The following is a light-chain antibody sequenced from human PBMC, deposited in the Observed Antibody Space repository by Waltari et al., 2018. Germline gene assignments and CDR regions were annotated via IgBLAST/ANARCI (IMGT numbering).Light chain of an antibody. J-gene: IGKJ1*01. CDR3: QQYDNWLGT. Sequence: EILMTQSPATPSVFQGERATISCRASQSIRSNLAWYQLKPGQAPRLLIYGASTRATGIPARFSGSGSGTEFTLTISSLQSEDFAVYFCQQYDNWLGTFGQGTKVEIK. CDR1: QSIRSN. V-gene: IGKV3-15*01. CDR2: GAS.